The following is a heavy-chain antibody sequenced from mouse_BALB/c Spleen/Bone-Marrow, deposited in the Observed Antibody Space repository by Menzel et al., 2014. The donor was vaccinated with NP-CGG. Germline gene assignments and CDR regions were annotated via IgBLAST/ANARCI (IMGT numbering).Heavy chain of an antibody. D-gene: IGHD2-4*01. CDR3: ARDGGLRGYAMDY. Sequence: EVKLVESGPGRVKPSQTVSLTCTVTGISITTGNYRWSWIRQFPGNKLEWIGYIYYSGTITYNPSLTSRTTITRDTSKNQFFLEMNSLTAEDTATYYCARDGGLRGYAMDYWGQGTSVTVSS. J-gene: IGHJ4*01. CDR1: GISITTGNYR. CDR2: IYYSGTI. V-gene: IGHV3-5*02.